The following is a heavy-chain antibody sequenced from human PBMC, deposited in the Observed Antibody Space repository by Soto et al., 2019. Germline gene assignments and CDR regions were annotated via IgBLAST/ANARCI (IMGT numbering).Heavy chain of an antibody. D-gene: IGHD2-21*02. CDR1: GGTFSSYS. CDR2: IIPIFGTA. V-gene: IGHV1-69*13. CDR3: ARDRRLLFRAFDI. Sequence: GASVKVSCKASGGTFSSYSISWVLQAPGQGLEWMGGIIPIFGTANYAQKFQGRVTITADESTSTAYMELSSLRSEDTAVYYCARDRRLLFRAFDIWGQGTMVTVSS. J-gene: IGHJ3*02.